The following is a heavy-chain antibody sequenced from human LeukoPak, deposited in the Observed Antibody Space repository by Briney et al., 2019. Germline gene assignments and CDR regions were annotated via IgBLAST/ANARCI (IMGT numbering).Heavy chain of an antibody. V-gene: IGHV4-39*07. CDR3: ARVAASITMVRGVIIPHFDY. D-gene: IGHD3-10*01. CDR2: VYFRGTT. Sequence: PSETLSLTCTVSGGSISTITYNWDWIRQSPGKGLEWIGSVYFRGTTYYKPSLESRVTISIDTSKNQFSLKLSSVTAADTAVYYCARVAASITMVRGVIIPHFDYWGQGTLVTVSS. J-gene: IGHJ4*02. CDR1: GGSISTITYN.